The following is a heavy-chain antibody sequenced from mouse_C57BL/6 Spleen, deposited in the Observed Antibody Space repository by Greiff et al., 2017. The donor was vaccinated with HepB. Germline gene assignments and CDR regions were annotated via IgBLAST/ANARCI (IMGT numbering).Heavy chain of an antibody. Sequence: QVQLKQPGAELVKPGASVKMSCKASGYTFTSYWITWVKQRPGQGLEWIGDIYPGSGSTNYNEKFKSKATLTVDTSSSTAYMQLSSLTSEDSAVYYCARSYYGSSYEDFDYWGQGTTLTVSS. D-gene: IGHD1-1*01. CDR2: IYPGSGST. CDR3: ARSYYGSSYEDFDY. V-gene: IGHV1-55*01. J-gene: IGHJ2*01. CDR1: GYTFTSYW.